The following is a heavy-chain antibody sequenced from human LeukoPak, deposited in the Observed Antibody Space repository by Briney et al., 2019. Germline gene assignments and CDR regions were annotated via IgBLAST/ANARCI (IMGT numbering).Heavy chain of an antibody. J-gene: IGHJ4*02. V-gene: IGHV4-39*01. D-gene: IGHD3-10*01. CDR2: IYYSGST. CDR3: ARHVGFGELLYRPQFDY. Sequence: PSETLSLTCTVSGGSISSSSYYWGWIRQPPGKGLEWIGSIYYSGSTYYNPSLKSRVTISVDTSKNQFSLKLSSVTAADTAVYYCARHVGFGELLYRPQFDYWGQGTLVTVSS. CDR1: GGSISSSSYY.